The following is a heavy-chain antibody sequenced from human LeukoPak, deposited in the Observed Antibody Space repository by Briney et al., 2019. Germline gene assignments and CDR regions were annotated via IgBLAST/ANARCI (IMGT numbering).Heavy chain of an antibody. V-gene: IGHV6-1*01. CDR1: GDSVSSNSAA. CDR3: AREGGSSWSPLEWFDP. D-gene: IGHD6-13*01. J-gene: IGHJ5*02. CDR2: TYYRSKWYN. Sequence: SQTLSLTCAISGDSVSSNSAAWNWIRQSPSRGLEWLGRTYYRSKWYNDYAVSVKSRITINPDTSKNQFSLQLNSVTPEDTAVYYCAREGGSSWSPLEWFDPWGQGTLVTVSS.